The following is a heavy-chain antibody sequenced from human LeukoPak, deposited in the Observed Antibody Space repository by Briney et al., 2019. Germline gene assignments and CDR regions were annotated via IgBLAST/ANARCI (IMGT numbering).Heavy chain of an antibody. CDR1: GFTFKNYE. D-gene: IGHD2-15*01. J-gene: IGHJ4*02. Sequence: GGSLRLSCAASGFTFKNYEMHWVRQAPGKGLEWVSYIYSSGSPIYYADSVKGRFTISRDNAKNSPYLQMNSLRAEDTAVYFCARVSGSLRYCSGGSCYSGALDYWGRGTLVTVSS. CDR3: ARVSGSLRYCSGGSCYSGALDY. CDR2: IYSSGSPI. V-gene: IGHV3-48*03.